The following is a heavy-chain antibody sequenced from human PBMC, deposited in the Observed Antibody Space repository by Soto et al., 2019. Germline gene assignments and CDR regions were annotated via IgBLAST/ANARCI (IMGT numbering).Heavy chain of an antibody. CDR1: GGSASSSSYY. D-gene: IGHD2-2*01. V-gene: IGHV4-61*03. J-gene: IGHJ4*02. CDR2: IYYSGST. CDR3: ARAPKGASQRSMYYFDY. Sequence: QMQLQESGPGLVKPSETLSLTCTVSGGSASSSSYYWNWIRQPPGKGLEWIGNIYYSGSTNYNPSLNSRFTISLDTSNNRFSLELSSVTAADTAVYFCARAPKGASQRSMYYFDYWGQGTLVTVSS.